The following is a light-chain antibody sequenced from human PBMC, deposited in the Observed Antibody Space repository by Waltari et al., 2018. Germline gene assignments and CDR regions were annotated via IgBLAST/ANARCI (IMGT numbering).Light chain of an antibody. CDR3: SSYSSRDTLV. Sequence: QSALTQPASVSGSPGQSITISCSGTSSDIGGFEYFAWYQQHPDKIPRLVIYDVNDRPSGVSNRFSGSKSGNTASLTISGLQAEDEADYYCSSYSSRDTLVFGGGTKVSVL. V-gene: IGLV2-14*03. CDR1: SSDIGGFEY. J-gene: IGLJ1*01. CDR2: DVN.